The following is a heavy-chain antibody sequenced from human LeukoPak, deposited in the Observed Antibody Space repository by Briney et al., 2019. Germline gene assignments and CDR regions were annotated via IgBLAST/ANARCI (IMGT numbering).Heavy chain of an antibody. CDR1: GFTFADYT. V-gene: IGHV3-43*01. Sequence: GGSLRLSCAASGFTFADYTMHWVRQRPGKGLEWVSLISWDGRDTFYGDSVKGRFTISRDNAKNTLNLQMNSLRAEDTAVYYCARDLGQYYDTSDNWFDPWGQGTLVTVSS. CDR3: ARDLGQYYDTSDNWFDP. D-gene: IGHD3-22*01. J-gene: IGHJ5*02. CDR2: ISWDGRDT.